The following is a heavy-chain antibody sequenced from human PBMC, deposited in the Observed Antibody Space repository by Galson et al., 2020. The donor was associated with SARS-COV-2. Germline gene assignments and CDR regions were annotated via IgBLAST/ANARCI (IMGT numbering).Heavy chain of an antibody. Sequence: ASVTVSCKASGYTFTGYYMHWVRQAPGQGLEWMGWINPNSGGTNYAQKFQGRVSMTRDTSISTAYMELSRLRSDDTAVYYCARDQYCTNGVCYQVIGYWGQGTLVTVSS. D-gene: IGHD2-8*01. V-gene: IGHV1-2*02. J-gene: IGHJ4*02. CDR2: INPNSGGT. CDR1: GYTFTGYY. CDR3: ARDQYCTNGVCYQVIGY.